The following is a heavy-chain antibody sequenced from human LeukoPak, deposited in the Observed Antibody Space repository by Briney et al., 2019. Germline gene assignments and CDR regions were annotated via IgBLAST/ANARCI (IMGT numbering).Heavy chain of an antibody. J-gene: IGHJ2*01. D-gene: IGHD2/OR15-2a*01. CDR3: ARAFRARYFDL. Sequence: SQTLSLTCTVSGGSISSGGYYWSWIRQHPGKGLEWIGFIYYSGSTYYNPSLKGRVTISVDTSKNQFSLKLSSVTAADTAVYYCARAFRARYFDLWGRGTLVTVSS. CDR1: GGSISSGGYY. V-gene: IGHV4-31*03. CDR2: IYYSGST.